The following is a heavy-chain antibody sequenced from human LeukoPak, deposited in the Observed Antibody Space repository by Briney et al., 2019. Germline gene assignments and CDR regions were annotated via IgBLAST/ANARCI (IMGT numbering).Heavy chain of an antibody. D-gene: IGHD4-17*01. CDR3: AKHDYGDLHYFDY. V-gene: IGHV3-30*04. Sequence: GGSLRLSCAASGLTFSSYAMHWVRQAPGKGLEWVAVISYDGSNKYYADSVKGRFTISRDNSKNTLYLQMNSLRAEDTAVYCCAKHDYGDLHYFDYWGQGTLVTVSS. CDR1: GLTFSSYA. J-gene: IGHJ4*02. CDR2: ISYDGSNK.